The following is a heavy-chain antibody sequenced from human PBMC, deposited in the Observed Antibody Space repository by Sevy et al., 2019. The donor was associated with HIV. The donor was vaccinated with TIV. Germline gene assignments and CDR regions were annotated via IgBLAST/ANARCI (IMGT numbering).Heavy chain of an antibody. Sequence: GGSVRLSCAASGFTFSNYNMNWVRQAPGEGLKWVSSISSSSADIYYTDSVKGRFTVSRDNSRKSLFLQMNGLSAEDTALYYCARDLLVGSTYVFDIWGRGTMVTVSS. CDR3: ARDLLVGSTYVFDI. CDR1: GFTFSNYN. CDR2: ISSSSADI. D-gene: IGHD1-26*01. J-gene: IGHJ3*02. V-gene: IGHV3-21*01.